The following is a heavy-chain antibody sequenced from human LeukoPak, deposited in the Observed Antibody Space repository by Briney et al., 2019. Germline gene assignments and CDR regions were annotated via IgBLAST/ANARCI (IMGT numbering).Heavy chain of an antibody. Sequence: AASVKVSCKASGGTFSNDAISWVRQAPGQGLEWMGWISAYNGNTNYAQKLQGRVTMTTDTSTSTAYMELRSLRSDDTAVYYCARDLRWFGELHNWFDPWGQGTLVTVSS. CDR1: GGTFSNDA. D-gene: IGHD3-10*01. CDR3: ARDLRWFGELHNWFDP. V-gene: IGHV1-18*01. CDR2: ISAYNGNT. J-gene: IGHJ5*02.